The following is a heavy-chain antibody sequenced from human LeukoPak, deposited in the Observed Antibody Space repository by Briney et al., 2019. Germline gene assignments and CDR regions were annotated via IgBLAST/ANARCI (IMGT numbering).Heavy chain of an antibody. Sequence: GESLRLSCEASGFAFSNHAMTWVRQAPGEGLQWVSTISDTGKTTFYRDSVRGRFTISRDISNNTLYLQMDGLRADDTAVYYCARGGAYDYGVLDACGQGSPLTVSS. D-gene: IGHD4/OR15-4a*01. V-gene: IGHV3-23*01. J-gene: IGHJ5*02. CDR1: GFAFSNHA. CDR3: ARGGAYDYGVLDA. CDR2: ISDTGKTT.